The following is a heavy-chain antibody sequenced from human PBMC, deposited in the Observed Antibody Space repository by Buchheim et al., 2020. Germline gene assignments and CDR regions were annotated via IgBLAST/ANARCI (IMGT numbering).Heavy chain of an antibody. CDR3: ARARDSGYELIFDY. Sequence: QVQLQESGPGLVKPSETLSLTCTVSGGSISSYYWSWIRQPPGKGLEWIGYIYYSGSTNYNTSLKSRVTISVDTSKNQFSLKLSSVTAADTAVYYCARARDSGYELIFDYWGQGTL. CDR1: GGSISSYY. J-gene: IGHJ4*02. D-gene: IGHD5-12*01. V-gene: IGHV4-59*01. CDR2: IYYSGST.